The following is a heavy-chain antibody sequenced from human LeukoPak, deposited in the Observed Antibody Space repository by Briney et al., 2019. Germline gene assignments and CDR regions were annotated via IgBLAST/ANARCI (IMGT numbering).Heavy chain of an antibody. CDR1: GFTFSSYS. J-gene: IGHJ4*02. V-gene: IGHV3-48*01. Sequence: GGSLRLSCAASGFTFSSYSMNWVRQAPGKGLEWVSYISSSSSTIYYADSVKGRFTISRDNAKNSLYLQMNSLRAEDTAVYYCAREKYDFWSGYSGSDYWGQGTLVTVSS. CDR2: ISSSSSTI. CDR3: AREKYDFWSGYSGSDY. D-gene: IGHD3-3*01.